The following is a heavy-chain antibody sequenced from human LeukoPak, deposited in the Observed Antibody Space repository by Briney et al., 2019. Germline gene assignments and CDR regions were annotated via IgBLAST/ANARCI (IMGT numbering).Heavy chain of an antibody. J-gene: IGHJ6*03. Sequence: GGSLRLSCAASGFTFSSYSMNWVRQALGKGLEWVANIKQDGSEKYYVDSVKGRFTISRDNAKNSLYLQMNSLRAEDTAVYYCARGPLSSGYPQYYYYYMDVWGKGTTVTVSS. CDR3: ARGPLSSGYPQYYYYYMDV. CDR1: GFTFSSYS. V-gene: IGHV3-7*01. D-gene: IGHD3-22*01. CDR2: IKQDGSEK.